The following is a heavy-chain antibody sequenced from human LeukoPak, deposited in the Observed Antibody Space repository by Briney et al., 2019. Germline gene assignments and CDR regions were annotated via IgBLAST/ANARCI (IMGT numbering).Heavy chain of an antibody. CDR3: AREWVAGYRFYYYYYGMDV. V-gene: IGHV3-7*01. CDR1: GFTFSGDW. J-gene: IGHJ6*02. CDR2: IDQDESER. Sequence: GGSLRLSCVTSGFTFSGDWMSWVRQAPGKGLEWVANIDQDESERFVVDSMRGRVTISRDNTRNSLYLQMNSLRAEDTAVYYCAREWVAGYRFYYYYYGMDVWGQGTTVTVSS. D-gene: IGHD6-19*01.